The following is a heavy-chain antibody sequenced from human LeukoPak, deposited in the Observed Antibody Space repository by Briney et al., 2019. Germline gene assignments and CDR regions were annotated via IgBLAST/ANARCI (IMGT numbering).Heavy chain of an antibody. V-gene: IGHV4-39*01. CDR1: GGPISSSSFY. D-gene: IGHD6-19*01. CDR2: IFYSGST. CDR3: ARQGYISGQGFRNNWFDP. J-gene: IGHJ5*02. Sequence: KPSETLSLTCTVSGGPISSSSFYWGRIPPPPGKGVGWVWNIFYSGSTYYNPSLRSRVTMSVDTSKNQFPLRLSSVTAADTAVYYCARQGYISGQGFRNNWFDPWGQGSLVTVSS.